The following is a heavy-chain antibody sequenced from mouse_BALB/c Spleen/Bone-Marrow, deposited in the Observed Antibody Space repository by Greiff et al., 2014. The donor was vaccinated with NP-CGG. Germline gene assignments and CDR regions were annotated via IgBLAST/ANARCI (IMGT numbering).Heavy chain of an antibody. J-gene: IGHJ1*01. Sequence: VQLQQSGPELEKPGASVKISCKASGYSFSGYNLNWVKQSNGQSLEWIGNIDPYYGDTTYNQKFKGKATLTVDRSSSTAYMQLKRLTSYYSAVYYCARKAYYTNWWYFDVWGAGTTVTVSS. CDR2: IDPYYGDT. V-gene: IGHV1-39*01. CDR3: ARKAYYTNWWYFDV. D-gene: IGHD2-12*01. CDR1: GYSFSGYN.